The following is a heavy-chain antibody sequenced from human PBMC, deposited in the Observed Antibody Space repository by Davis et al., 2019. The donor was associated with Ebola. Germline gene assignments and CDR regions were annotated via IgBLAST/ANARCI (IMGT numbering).Heavy chain of an antibody. V-gene: IGHV1-18*04. Sequence: ASVKVSCMASGYTFTSYGISWVRQAPGQGLEWMGWISAYNGNTNYAQKLQGRVTMTTDTSTSTAYMELRSLRSDDTAVYYCARDRGLIAAAGTVDYWGQGTLVTVSS. J-gene: IGHJ4*02. CDR2: ISAYNGNT. D-gene: IGHD6-13*01. CDR3: ARDRGLIAAAGTVDY. CDR1: GYTFTSYG.